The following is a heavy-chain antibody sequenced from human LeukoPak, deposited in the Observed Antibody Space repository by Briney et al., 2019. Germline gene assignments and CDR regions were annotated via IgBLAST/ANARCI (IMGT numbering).Heavy chain of an antibody. J-gene: IGHJ4*02. CDR2: ISYDGSNK. CDR3: AKVSRDTMIVGDY. CDR1: GFTFSSYG. Sequence: GGSLRLSCAASGFTFSSYGMHWVRQAPGKGLEWVAVISYDGSNKYYADSVKGRFTISRDNSKNTLYPQMNSLRAEDTAVYYCAKVSRDTMIVGDYWGQGTLVTVSS. D-gene: IGHD3-22*01. V-gene: IGHV3-30*18.